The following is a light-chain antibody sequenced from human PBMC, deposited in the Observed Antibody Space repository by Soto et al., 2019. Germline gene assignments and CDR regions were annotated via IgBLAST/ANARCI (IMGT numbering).Light chain of an antibody. Sequence: EIVLTQSPGTLSLSPGERATLSCRASQSVSSSYLAWYQQKPGQAPRLLIYGASSRATGIPDRFSGSGSETDFTLTISRLEPDDFAMYHCQQYGDSPPTFGQGTKVDI. CDR1: QSVSSSY. J-gene: IGKJ1*01. CDR3: QQYGDSPPT. CDR2: GAS. V-gene: IGKV3-20*01.